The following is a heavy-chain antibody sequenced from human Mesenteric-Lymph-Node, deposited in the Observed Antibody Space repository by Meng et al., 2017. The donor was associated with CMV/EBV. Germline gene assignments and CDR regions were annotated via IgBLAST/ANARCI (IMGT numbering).Heavy chain of an antibody. J-gene: IGHJ6*02. CDR1: GYTFSGYF. V-gene: IGHV1-2*02. Sequence: ASVKVSCKASGYTFSGYFVHWVRQAPGQGLEWMGWINPNSGVTNYAQMFQGRVTVTRDTSPNTAYLELYRLKSDDTAVYYCARGASRYYYASNGPGYGMDVWGQGTTVTVSS. CDR3: ARGASRYYYASNGPGYGMDV. D-gene: IGHD3-22*01. CDR2: INPNSGVT.